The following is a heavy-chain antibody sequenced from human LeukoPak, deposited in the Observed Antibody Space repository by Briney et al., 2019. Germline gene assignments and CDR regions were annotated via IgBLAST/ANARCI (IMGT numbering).Heavy chain of an antibody. Sequence: GGSLRLSCVTSGIRFRNYGMHWVRQAPGKGLEWVASINHNGNVNYYVDSVKGRFTISRDNAKNSLYLQMSNLRAEDTAVYFCARGGGLDVWGQGATVTVSS. CDR2: INHNGNVN. CDR3: ARGGGLDV. D-gene: IGHD3-16*01. J-gene: IGHJ6*02. V-gene: IGHV3-7*03. CDR1: GIRFRNYG.